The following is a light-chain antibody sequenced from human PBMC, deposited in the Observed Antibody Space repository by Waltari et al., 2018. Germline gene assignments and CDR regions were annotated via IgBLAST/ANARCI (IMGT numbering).Light chain of an antibody. CDR1: QSINTW. CDR3: QQYEGYST. CDR2: KAS. Sequence: DIQMTQSPSTLSASVGDTVTITCRASQSINTWLAWHQQKPGKAPQLLIYKASSLQSGVPSRFSDSGSGTEFTLTISSLQPDDFATYYCQQYEGYSTFGQGTKLEIK. J-gene: IGKJ2*01. V-gene: IGKV1-5*03.